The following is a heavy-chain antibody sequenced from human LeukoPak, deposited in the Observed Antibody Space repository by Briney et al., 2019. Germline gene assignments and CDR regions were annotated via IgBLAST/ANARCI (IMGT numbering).Heavy chain of an antibody. CDR1: GGSISSGGYY. CDR3: ARGDPVQNDPAPDY. J-gene: IGHJ4*02. D-gene: IGHD2/OR15-2a*01. Sequence: SQTLSLTCTVSGGSISSGGYYWSWIRQHPGKGLEWIGYIYYSGSTNYNPSLKSRVTISVDTSKNQFSLKLSSVTAADTAVYYCARGDPVQNDPAPDYWGQGTLVTVSS. CDR2: IYYSGST. V-gene: IGHV4-61*08.